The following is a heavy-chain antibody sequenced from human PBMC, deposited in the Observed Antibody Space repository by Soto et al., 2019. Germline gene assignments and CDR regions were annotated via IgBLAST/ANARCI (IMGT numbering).Heavy chain of an antibody. Sequence: GGSLRLSCAASGVTVSSNYMSWVRQAPGKGLEWVSVIYSGGSTYYADSVKGRFTISRDNSKNTLYLQMNSLRAEDTAVYYCARGLGYCSSTSCYGVDPWFDPWGQGALVTVSS. CDR3: ARGLGYCSSTSCYGVDPWFDP. CDR2: IYSGGST. CDR1: GVTVSSNY. V-gene: IGHV3-53*01. D-gene: IGHD2-2*01. J-gene: IGHJ5*02.